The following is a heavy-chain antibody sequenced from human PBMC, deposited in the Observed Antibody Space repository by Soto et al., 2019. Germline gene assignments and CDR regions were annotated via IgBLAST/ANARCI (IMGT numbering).Heavy chain of an antibody. J-gene: IGHJ4*02. V-gene: IGHV4-4*02. CDR1: GDSVSSPYY. D-gene: IGHD6-19*01. CDR2: VFHTGTT. Sequence: QVQLQESGPGLVKPSGTLSLTCAVSGDSVSSPYYWCWVRQPPGKGLEWIGEVFHTGTTSYNPSLRSRVTISTDKSNNQFSLDLRSVTAADTAVYYCARSAGWYAVHSWGPGTLVIVSS. CDR3: ARSAGWYAVHS.